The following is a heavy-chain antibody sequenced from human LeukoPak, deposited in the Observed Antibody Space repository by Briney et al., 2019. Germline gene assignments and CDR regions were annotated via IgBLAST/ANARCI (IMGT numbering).Heavy chain of an antibody. CDR2: INHSGST. J-gene: IGHJ4*02. Sequence: SETLSLTCAVYGGSFSGYYWSWIRQPPGKGLEWIGEINHSGSTNYNPSLKSRVTISADTSKNQFSLKLSSVTAADTAVYYCARAIYIAARPAAPLFDYWGQGTLVTVSS. V-gene: IGHV4-34*01. CDR3: ARAIYIAARPAAPLFDY. D-gene: IGHD6-6*01. CDR1: GGSFSGYY.